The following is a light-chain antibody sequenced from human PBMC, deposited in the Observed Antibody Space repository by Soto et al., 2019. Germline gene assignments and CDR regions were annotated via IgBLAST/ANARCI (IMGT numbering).Light chain of an antibody. CDR1: QSVSSDN. CDR3: QQYGTSHLT. J-gene: IGKJ4*01. V-gene: IGKV3-20*01. Sequence: EIVLTQSPATLSAFPGDRVTLSCRASQSVSSDNLAWYQQKPGQAPRLLIYGASHRATGIPDRIRGSGSGTEFTLTISILEPEDFAVYYCQQYGTSHLTFGGGTKVDIK. CDR2: GAS.